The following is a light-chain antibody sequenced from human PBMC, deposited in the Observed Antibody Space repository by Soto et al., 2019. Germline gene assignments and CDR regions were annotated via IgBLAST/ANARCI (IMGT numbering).Light chain of an antibody. CDR2: DAT. J-gene: IGKJ4*01. V-gene: IGKV3-15*01. Sequence: EIVMTQSPDTLSVSPGERATLFCRASQSVSTKVAWYQQKGGQAPRLLIYDATAGATGVPDRYSGSGSGTEFTLTISSLQSEDFAVYYGQQYSMWPLTFGGGSRVEIK. CDR1: QSVSTK. CDR3: QQYSMWPLT.